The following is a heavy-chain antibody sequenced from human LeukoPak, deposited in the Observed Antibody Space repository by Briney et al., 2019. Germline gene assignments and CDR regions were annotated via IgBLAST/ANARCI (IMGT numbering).Heavy chain of an antibody. V-gene: IGHV4-39*01. D-gene: IGHD3-10*01. Sequence: SETLSLTCTVSAGSISGRTYHWAWIRQPPGKGLEWIGSIFNYNSSLKSRITVSVDTSNNQFSLKLSSVTAADTAVYYCARRSRGGGEPYYYYYMDVWGKGATVTVSS. CDR2: IF. CDR3: ARRSRGGGEPYYYYYMDV. CDR1: AGSISGRTYH. J-gene: IGHJ6*03.